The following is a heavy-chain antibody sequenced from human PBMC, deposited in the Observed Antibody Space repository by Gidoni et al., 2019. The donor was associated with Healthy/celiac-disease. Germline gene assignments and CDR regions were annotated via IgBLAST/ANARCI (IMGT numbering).Heavy chain of an antibody. CDR3: AWGFLETSGGNYYYYGMDV. CDR1: GGTFSSYA. Sequence: QVQLVQSGAEVKKPGSSVKVSCKASGGTFSSYASSWVRQAPGQGLEWMGGIIPIFGTANYAQKFQGRVTITADESTSTAYMELSSLRSEDTAVYYCAWGFLETSGGNYYYYGMDVWGQGTTVTVSS. D-gene: IGHD1-1*01. V-gene: IGHV1-69*01. CDR2: IIPIFGTA. J-gene: IGHJ6*02.